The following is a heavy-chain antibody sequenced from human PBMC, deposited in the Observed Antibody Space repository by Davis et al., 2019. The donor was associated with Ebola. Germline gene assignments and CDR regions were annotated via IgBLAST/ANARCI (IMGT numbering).Heavy chain of an antibody. CDR3: AKDGLIPGQLLFSSEDHYFDY. J-gene: IGHJ4*02. D-gene: IGHD2-2*01. Sequence: ASVQVSCKASGYTFTGYYMHWVRQAPGQGLEWMGRINPNSGGTNYAQKFQGRVTMTRDTSISTAYMELSRLRSDDTAVYYCAKDGLIPGQLLFSSEDHYFDYWGQGTLVTVSS. V-gene: IGHV1-2*06. CDR2: INPNSGGT. CDR1: GYTFTGYY.